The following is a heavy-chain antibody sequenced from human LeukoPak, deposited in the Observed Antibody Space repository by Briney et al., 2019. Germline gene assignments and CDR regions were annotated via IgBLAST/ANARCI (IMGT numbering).Heavy chain of an antibody. D-gene: IGHD2-21*01. CDR3: ARWHHSGRYFDL. CDR2: INHSGST. CDR1: GGSFSGYY. Sequence: SETLSLTCAVYGGSFSGYYWSWIRQPPGKGLEWIGEINHSGSTNYNPSLKSRVTISVDTSKNQFSLKLSSVTAADTAVYYCARWHHSGRYFDLWGRGTLVAVSS. V-gene: IGHV4-34*01. J-gene: IGHJ2*01.